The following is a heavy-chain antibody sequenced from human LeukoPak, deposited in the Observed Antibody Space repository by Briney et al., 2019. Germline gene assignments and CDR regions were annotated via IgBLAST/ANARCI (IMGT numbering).Heavy chain of an antibody. CDR2: VLPIFGTA. J-gene: IGHJ4*02. D-gene: IGHD6-13*01. V-gene: IGHV1-69*13. CDR3: AGQQLVRPREYYFDY. Sequence: ASVKVSCKASGGTVSSYVISWVRQAPGQGLEWMGGVLPIFGTAIYAQKWQGRVTITADESTSTAYMELRSLRSEDTAVYYCAGQQLVRPREYYFDYWGQGTLVTVSS. CDR1: GGTVSSYV.